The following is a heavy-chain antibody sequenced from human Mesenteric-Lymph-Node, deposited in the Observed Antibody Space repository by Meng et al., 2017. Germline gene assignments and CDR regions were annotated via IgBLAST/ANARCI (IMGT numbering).Heavy chain of an antibody. CDR2: IKPTGGST. J-gene: IGHJ4*02. D-gene: IGHD3-10*01. CDR3: ARGASVAYYYGSGFPYY. V-gene: IGHV1-46*01. CDR1: GYTFTNYY. Sequence: ASVKVSCKASGYTFTNYYVHWVRQAPGQGLEWMGIIKPTGGSTSYAQKFQGRVTMTRDTSTSTVDMELTSLRSDDTAVYYCARGASVAYYYGSGFPYYWGQGTLVTVSS.